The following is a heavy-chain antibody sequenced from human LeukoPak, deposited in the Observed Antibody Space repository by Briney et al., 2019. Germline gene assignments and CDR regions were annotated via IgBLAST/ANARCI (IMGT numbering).Heavy chain of an antibody. J-gene: IGHJ4*02. V-gene: IGHV1-18*01. CDR2: ISAYNGNT. D-gene: IGHD6-6*01. CDR1: GYTFTSYG. Sequence: ASVKVSCKASGYTFTSYGISWVRQAPGQALEWMGWISAYNGNTNYAQKLQGRVTMTTDTSTSTAYMELRSPRSDDTAVYYCARDTAPYSSSSGSAYWGQGTLVTVSS. CDR3: ARDTAPYSSSSGSAY.